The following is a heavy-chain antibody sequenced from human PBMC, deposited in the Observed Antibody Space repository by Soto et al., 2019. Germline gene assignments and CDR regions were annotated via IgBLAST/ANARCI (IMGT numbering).Heavy chain of an antibody. Sequence: QVQLVESGGGVVQPGRSLRLSCAASGFTFSSYGMHWVRQAPGKGLEWVAVIWYDGSNKFYTDSVKGRFTISRDNSKNKVYLQTNSLRAEDRAVCYCARDGPDDANCCGGSCYSYYYYYMDVWGKGTQVTVSS. J-gene: IGHJ6*03. V-gene: IGHV3-33*01. CDR3: ARDGPDDANCCGGSCYSYYYYYMDV. CDR1: GFTFSSYG. CDR2: IWYDGSNK. D-gene: IGHD2-15*01.